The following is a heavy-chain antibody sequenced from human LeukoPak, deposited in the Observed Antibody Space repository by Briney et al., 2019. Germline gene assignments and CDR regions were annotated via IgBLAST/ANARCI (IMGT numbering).Heavy chain of an antibody. D-gene: IGHD1-1*01. CDR2: MNPNSGNT. CDR1: VYTFITCD. CDR3: ARVLGSISH. Sequence: GASVTVSCKASVYTFITCDINWVRQATGQGREWMGWMNPNSGNTGFAHKFQGRVTMTRDTTINTAYMELSSLRSEDTAVYYCARVLGSISHWGQGTLVTVSS. J-gene: IGHJ4*02. V-gene: IGHV1-8*01.